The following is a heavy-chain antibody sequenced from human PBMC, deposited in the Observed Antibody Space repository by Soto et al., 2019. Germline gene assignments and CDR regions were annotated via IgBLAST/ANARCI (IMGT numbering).Heavy chain of an antibody. D-gene: IGHD3-22*01. CDR3: ARHILSFYYDSSGFSNWFDP. CDR1: GDSISSNNNY. V-gene: IGHV4-30-4*01. CDR2: ISYSGTT. J-gene: IGHJ5*01. Sequence: SETLSLTCTVSGDSISSNNNYWSWIRQPPGEGLEWIGFISYSGTTSYSPSLKSRVAISLDTSKNQFSLSLSSVTAADTAVYYCARHILSFYYDSSGFSNWFDPWGQGTLVTVS.